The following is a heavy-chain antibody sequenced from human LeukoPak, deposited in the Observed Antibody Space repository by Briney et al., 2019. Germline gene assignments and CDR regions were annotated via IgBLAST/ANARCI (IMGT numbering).Heavy chain of an antibody. CDR1: GFTFSSYW. V-gene: IGHV3-7*01. D-gene: IGHD3-22*01. J-gene: IGHJ3*02. CDR2: IKQDGSEK. Sequence: GGSLRLSCAASGFTFSSYWMSWVRQAPGKGLEWVANIKQDGSEKYYVDSVKGRFTISRDNAKNSLYLQMNSLRAEDTAVYYCARDRREYYDSTGDAFDIWGQGTMVTVSP. CDR3: ARDRREYYDSTGDAFDI.